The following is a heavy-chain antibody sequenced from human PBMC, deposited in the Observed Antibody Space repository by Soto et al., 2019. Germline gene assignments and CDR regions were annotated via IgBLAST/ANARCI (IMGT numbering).Heavy chain of an antibody. J-gene: IGHJ4*02. CDR3: ARIFRSFDSSGPFDY. Sequence: GSGPTLVNPTQTLTLTCTFSGFSLSTSRMCVSWIRQPPGKALEWLALIDWDGDKYYNTSLKTRLTISKDTSKNQVVLTMTNMDPVDTATYYCARIFRSFDSSGPFDYWGQGTLVTVSS. CDR2: IDWDGDK. CDR1: GFSLSTSRMC. V-gene: IGHV2-70*01. D-gene: IGHD3-22*01.